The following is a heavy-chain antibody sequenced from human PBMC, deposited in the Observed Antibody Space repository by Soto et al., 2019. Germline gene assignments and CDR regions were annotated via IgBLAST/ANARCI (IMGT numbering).Heavy chain of an antibody. Sequence: EVQLVESGGGLVQPGGSLRLSCAASGFTFSSYWMHWVRQAPGKGLVWVSRINSDGSSTSYGDSVKGRFTISRDNAKNTLYLQMNSLRAEDTAVYYCTRDRGPECYQDWGQGTLFTVSS. D-gene: IGHD2-15*01. CDR1: GFTFSSYW. CDR2: INSDGSST. V-gene: IGHV3-74*01. CDR3: TRDRGPECYQD. J-gene: IGHJ4*02.